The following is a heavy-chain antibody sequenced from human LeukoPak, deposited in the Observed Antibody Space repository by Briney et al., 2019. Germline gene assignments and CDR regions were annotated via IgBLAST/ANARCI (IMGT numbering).Heavy chain of an antibody. CDR3: AGDSNGSGSY. V-gene: IGHV3-48*01. CDR2: ISTSSSTI. J-gene: IGHJ4*02. Sequence: GGSLRLSCAASGFTFSTYSMNWVRQAPGKGLEWVSYISTSSSTIYYAESVRGRFTISRDNAKNSLYPQMNSLRAEDTAVYYCAGDSNGSGSYWGQGTLVTVSS. CDR1: GFTFSTYS. D-gene: IGHD3-10*01.